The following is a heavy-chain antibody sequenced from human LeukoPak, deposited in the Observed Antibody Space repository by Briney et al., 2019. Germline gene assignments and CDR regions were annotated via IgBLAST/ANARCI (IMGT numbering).Heavy chain of an antibody. CDR2: ISKSSSTK. CDR1: GFTFSRYS. J-gene: IGHJ2*01. Sequence: GGSLRLSCAASGFTFSRYSMNWVRQAPGKGLEWVSYISKSSSTKYYPDSVKGRFTISRDNAKNSLYLQMNSLRDEDTAVYYCARDQGYNWDFDLWGRGTLVTVSS. D-gene: IGHD5-24*01. CDR3: ARDQGYNWDFDL. V-gene: IGHV3-48*02.